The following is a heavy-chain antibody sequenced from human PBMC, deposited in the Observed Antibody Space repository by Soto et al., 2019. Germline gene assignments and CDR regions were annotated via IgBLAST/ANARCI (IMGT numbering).Heavy chain of an antibody. V-gene: IGHV3-30-3*01. CDR3: ARDSPASSSDYYGSAMSAFDI. CDR2: ISYDGSNK. Sequence: GGSLRLSCAASGFTFSSYAMHWVRQAPGKGLEWVAVISYDGSNKYYADSVKGRFTISRDNSKNTLYLQMNSLRAEDTAVYYCARDSPASSSDYYGSAMSAFDIWGQGTMVTVSS. D-gene: IGHD3-10*01. CDR1: GFTFSSYA. J-gene: IGHJ3*02.